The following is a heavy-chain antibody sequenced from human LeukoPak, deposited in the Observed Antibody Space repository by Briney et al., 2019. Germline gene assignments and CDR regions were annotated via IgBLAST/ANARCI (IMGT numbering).Heavy chain of an antibody. J-gene: IGHJ4*02. CDR2: INHSGST. CDR3: ARGLSGTVVRRPDY. D-gene: IGHD4-23*01. Sequence: SETLSLTCTVYGGSFSGYYWNWIRQPPGKGLEWIGEINHSGSTNYNPSLKSRVTISVDTSKNQFSLKVRSVTAADTAVYYCARGLSGTVVRRPDYWGQGTLVTVSS. V-gene: IGHV4-34*01. CDR1: GGSFSGYY.